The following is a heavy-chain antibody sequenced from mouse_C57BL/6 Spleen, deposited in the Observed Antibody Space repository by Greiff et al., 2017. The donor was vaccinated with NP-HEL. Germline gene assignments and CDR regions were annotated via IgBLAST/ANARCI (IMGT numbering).Heavy chain of an antibody. V-gene: IGHV2-6*03. CDR3: ARGGPYYSNYDAMDY. D-gene: IGHD2-5*01. CDR2: IWSDGST. Sequence: QVQLKESGPGLVAPSQSLSITCTVSGFSLTSYGVHWVRQPPGKGLEWLVVIWSDGSTTYNSALKSRLSISKDNSKSQVFLKMNSLQTDDTAMYYCARGGPYYSNYDAMDYWGQGTSVTVSS. J-gene: IGHJ4*01. CDR1: GFSLTSYG.